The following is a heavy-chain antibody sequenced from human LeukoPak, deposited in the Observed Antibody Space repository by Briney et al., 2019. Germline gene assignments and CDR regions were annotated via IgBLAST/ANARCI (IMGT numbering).Heavy chain of an antibody. CDR2: ISAASGST. V-gene: IGHV3-23*01. Sequence: GGSLRLSCKGSGLVFSNYAMSWVRQAPGTGLEWISTISAASGSTFYADSVRGRFTTSRDNAENSLYLQMSSLRAEDTAVYYCARRYYGSATYRLPYDYWGQGTLVTVSS. CDR1: GLVFSNYA. D-gene: IGHD3-22*01. J-gene: IGHJ4*02. CDR3: ARRYYGSATYRLPYDY.